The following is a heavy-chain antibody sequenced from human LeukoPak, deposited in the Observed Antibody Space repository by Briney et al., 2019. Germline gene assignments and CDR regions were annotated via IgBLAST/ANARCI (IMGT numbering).Heavy chain of an antibody. CDR3: AKPTRFNWFDP. Sequence: GGSLRLSCAACGFTFSSYWMSWVRQAPGKGLEWVANIKQDGSEKYYVDSVKGRFTISRDNAKNSLYLQMNSLRAEDTAVYYFAKPTRFNWFDPWGQGTLVTVSS. CDR1: GFTFSSYW. CDR2: IKQDGSEK. D-gene: IGHD3-16*01. V-gene: IGHV3-7*01. J-gene: IGHJ5*02.